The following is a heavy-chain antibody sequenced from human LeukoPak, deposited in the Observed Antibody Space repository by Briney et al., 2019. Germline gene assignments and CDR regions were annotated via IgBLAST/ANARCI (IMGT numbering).Heavy chain of an antibody. Sequence: GGSLRLSCAASGFTFGSYWMSWVRQAPGKGLEWVANIKHDGNEKYYVDSVKGRFTISRDNAKNSLYLQMNSLRAEDTAVYYCARAVLWFGEGAFDIWGQGTMVTVSS. V-gene: IGHV3-7*01. CDR3: ARAVLWFGEGAFDI. CDR2: IKHDGNEK. CDR1: GFTFGSYW. D-gene: IGHD3-10*01. J-gene: IGHJ3*02.